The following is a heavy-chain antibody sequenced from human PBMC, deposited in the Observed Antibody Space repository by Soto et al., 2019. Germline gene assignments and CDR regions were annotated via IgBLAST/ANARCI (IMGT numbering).Heavy chain of an antibody. Sequence: GGSLRLSCAASGFTFKNYWMHWVRQAPGKGLVWVSRIDRDGRDASYADSVKGRFTMSRDNAKDTLYLQANNLGVDDAAVYYCVRDYDNGDTIRWYFGMDLWGQGTTVTVSS. CDR1: GFTFKNYW. J-gene: IGHJ6*02. CDR2: IDRDGRDA. V-gene: IGHV3-74*01. D-gene: IGHD4-17*01. CDR3: VRDYDNGDTIRWYFGMDL.